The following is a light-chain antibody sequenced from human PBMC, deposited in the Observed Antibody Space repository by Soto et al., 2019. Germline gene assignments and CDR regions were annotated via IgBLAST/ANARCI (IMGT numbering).Light chain of an antibody. CDR3: SSYTYRSTLV. CDR1: SSDVGGYNY. J-gene: IGLJ2*01. CDR2: DVS. Sequence: QSALTQPASVSGSTGQSITISCTGTSSDVGGYNYVSWYQQLPGKAPKLIIYDVSPRPSGVSNRFSGSKSGNPASLTISGLQAEDEADYYCSSYTYRSTLVFGGGTKVTVL. V-gene: IGLV2-14*01.